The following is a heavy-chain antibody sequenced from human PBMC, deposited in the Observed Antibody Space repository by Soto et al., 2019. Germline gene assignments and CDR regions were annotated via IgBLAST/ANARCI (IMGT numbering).Heavy chain of an antibody. CDR3: ARGAFCGGAPGCRDMDV. D-gene: IGHD2-21*01. CDR1: GYTFISHS. J-gene: IGHJ6*02. Sequence: QIQLVQSGGEVKKPGASVKVSCRSSGYTFISHSITWVRQAPGQGLEWMGRISAYNGNTNYAQKLQGRVTMSTDASTNTAYMELRSLGSDDTAVYYCARGAFCGGAPGCRDMDVWGQGTTVTVSS. V-gene: IGHV1-18*01. CDR2: ISAYNGNT.